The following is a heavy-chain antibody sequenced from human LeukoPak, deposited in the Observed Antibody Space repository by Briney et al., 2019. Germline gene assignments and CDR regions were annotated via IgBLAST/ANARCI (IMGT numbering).Heavy chain of an antibody. CDR3: ARGRFGELSRDGY. CDR1: GGSISSSGGYY. D-gene: IGHD3-10*01. Sequence: SETLSLTCTVSGGSISSSGGYYWSWIRQPPGKGLEWIGYIYYSGSTNYNPSLKSRVTISVDTSKNQFSLKLSSVTAADTAVYYCARGRFGELSRDGYWGQGTLVTVSS. V-gene: IGHV4-61*08. J-gene: IGHJ4*02. CDR2: IYYSGST.